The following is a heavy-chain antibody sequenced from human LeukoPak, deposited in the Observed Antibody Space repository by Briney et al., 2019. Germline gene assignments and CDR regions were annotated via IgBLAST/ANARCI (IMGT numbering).Heavy chain of an antibody. D-gene: IGHD1-7*01. V-gene: IGHV4-4*02. CDR2: IYHTGST. J-gene: IGHJ4*02. CDR3: ARHDGNYYIDY. Sequence: SETLSLTCAVPGGSFSSNNWWSWVRRPPGKGLEWIGEIYHTGSTNYNPSLKGRVTISGDKSTNQFSLKLSAVTAADTAVYYCARHDGNYYIDYWAREPWSPSPQ. CDR1: GGSFSSNNW.